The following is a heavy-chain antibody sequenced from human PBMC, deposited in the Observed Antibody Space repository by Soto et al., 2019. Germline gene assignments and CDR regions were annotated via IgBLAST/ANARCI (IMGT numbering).Heavy chain of an antibody. CDR2: IDWDDDK. CDR1: GFTFSSYGMH. CDR3: ARASSSWLLDY. Sequence: LRLSCAASGFTFSSYGMHWIRQPPGKALEWLARIDWDDDKYYSTSLKTRLTISKDTSKNQVVLTMTNMDPVDTATYYCARASSSWLLDYWGQGTLVTSPQ. J-gene: IGHJ4*02. D-gene: IGHD6-13*01. V-gene: IGHV2-70*04.